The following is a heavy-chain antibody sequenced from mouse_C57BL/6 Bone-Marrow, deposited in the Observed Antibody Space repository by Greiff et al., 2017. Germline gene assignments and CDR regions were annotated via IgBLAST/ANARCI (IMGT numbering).Heavy chain of an antibody. CDR3: TRDYGGSSYGYFDV. V-gene: IGHV1-5*01. J-gene: IGHJ1*03. CDR2: IYPGNSDT. CDR1: GYTFTSYW. D-gene: IGHD1-1*01. Sequence: VQLQQSGTVLARPGASVKMSCKTSGYTFTSYWMHWVKQRPGQGLEWIGAIYPGNSDTSYNEKFKGKATLTAVKSASTAYLELSRLTTEASAVYYCTRDYGGSSYGYFDVWGTGTTVTVSS.